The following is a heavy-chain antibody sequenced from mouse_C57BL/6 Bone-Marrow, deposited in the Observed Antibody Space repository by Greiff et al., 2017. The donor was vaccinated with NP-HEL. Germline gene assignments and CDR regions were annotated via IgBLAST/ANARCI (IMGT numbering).Heavy chain of an antibody. Sequence: QVQLQQSGPELVKPGASVKLSCKASGYTFTSYDINWVKQRPGQGLEWIGWIYPRDGSTKYNEKFKGKATLTVDTSSSTAYMELHSLTSEDSAVYFCARSGFREFITTVVGRDYWGQGTTLTVSS. D-gene: IGHD1-1*01. V-gene: IGHV1-85*01. J-gene: IGHJ2*01. CDR1: GYTFTSYD. CDR3: ARSGFREFITTVVGRDY. CDR2: IYPRDGST.